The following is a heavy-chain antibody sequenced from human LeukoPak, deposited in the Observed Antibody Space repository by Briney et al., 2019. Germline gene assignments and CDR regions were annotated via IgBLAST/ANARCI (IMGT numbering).Heavy chain of an antibody. V-gene: IGHV4-34*01. CDR2: INHSGST. D-gene: IGHD6-19*01. J-gene: IGHJ4*02. CDR1: GGSFSGYY. Sequence: SETLSLTCAVYGGSFSGYYWSWIRQPPGKGLECIGEINHSGSTNYNPSLKSRVTISIDTSKNQLSLKLSSVTAADTAVYYCARRRSSGWYGDFDYWGQGTLVTVSS. CDR3: ARRRSSGWYGDFDY.